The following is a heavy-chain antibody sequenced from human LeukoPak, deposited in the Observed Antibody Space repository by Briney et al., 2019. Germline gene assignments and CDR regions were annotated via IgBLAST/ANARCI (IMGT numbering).Heavy chain of an antibody. V-gene: IGHV3-30*02. D-gene: IGHD6-13*01. CDR2: IRYDGSNK. Sequence: PGGSLRLSCAASGFTFSSYGMHWVRQAPGKGLEWVAFIRYDGSNKYYADSVKGRFTVSRDNSKNTLYLQMNSLRAEDTAVCYCAKDGGGAAAGFDYWGQGTLVTVSS. CDR3: AKDGGGAAAGFDY. J-gene: IGHJ4*02. CDR1: GFTFSSYG.